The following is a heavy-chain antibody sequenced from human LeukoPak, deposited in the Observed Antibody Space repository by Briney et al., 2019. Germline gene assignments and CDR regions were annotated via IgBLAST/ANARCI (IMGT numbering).Heavy chain of an antibody. CDR1: GYTFTSYG. CDR2: INPNSGGT. Sequence: ASVKVSCKASGYTFTSYGISWVRQAPGQGLEWMGWINPNSGGTNYAQKFQGRVTMTRDTSISTAYMELSRLRSDDTAVYYCAREGSSSSDYWGQGTLVTVSS. D-gene: IGHD6-6*01. V-gene: IGHV1-2*02. J-gene: IGHJ4*02. CDR3: AREGSSSSDY.